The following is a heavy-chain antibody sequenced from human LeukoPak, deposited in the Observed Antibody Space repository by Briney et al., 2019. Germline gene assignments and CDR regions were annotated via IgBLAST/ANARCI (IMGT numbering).Heavy chain of an antibody. J-gene: IGHJ6*02. CDR3: AREIGPLQLWSSTTWCGMDV. CDR1: GGSISSGDYY. Sequence: SQTLSLTCTVSGGSISSGDYYWSWIRQPPGKGLEWIGYIYYSGSTYYNPSLKSRVTISVDTSKNQFSLKLSSVTAADTAVYYCAREIGPLQLWSSTTWCGMDVWGQGTTVTVSS. CDR2: IYYSGST. V-gene: IGHV4-30-4*01. D-gene: IGHD5-18*01.